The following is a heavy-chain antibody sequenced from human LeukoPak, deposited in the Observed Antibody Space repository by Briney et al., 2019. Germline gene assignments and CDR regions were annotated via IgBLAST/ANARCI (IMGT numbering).Heavy chain of an antibody. D-gene: IGHD1-1*01. CDR3: ARVSGRLERQSDLDY. CDR1: GFTFASYS. V-gene: IGHV3-21*01. CDR2: ISGDSTYI. Sequence: PGGSLRLSCAAFGFTFASYSMNWVRQAPGKGLEWVSSISGDSTYIYNAGSVKGRFTISRDNAQASLYLQMISLRADDTAVYYCARVSGRLERQSDLDYWGQGTLVIVFS. J-gene: IGHJ4*02.